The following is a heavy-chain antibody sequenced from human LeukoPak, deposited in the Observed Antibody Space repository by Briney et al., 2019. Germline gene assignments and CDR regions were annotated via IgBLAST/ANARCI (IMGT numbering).Heavy chain of an antibody. V-gene: IGHV3-7*01. J-gene: IGHJ6*02. CDR3: ARGSGEGNYYYYYGMDV. Sequence: GGSLRLSCAASGFTFSSYWMSWVRQAPGKGLEWVANIKQDGSEKYYVDSVKGRFTISRYNAKNSLYLQMNSLRAEDTAVYYCARGSGEGNYYYYYGMDVWGQGTTVTVSS. D-gene: IGHD4-17*01. CDR1: GFTFSSYW. CDR2: IKQDGSEK.